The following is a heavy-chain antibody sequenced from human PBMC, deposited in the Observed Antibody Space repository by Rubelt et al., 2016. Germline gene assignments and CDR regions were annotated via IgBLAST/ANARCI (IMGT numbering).Heavy chain of an antibody. Sequence: QITLKESGPTLVKPTQTLTLTCTFSGFSLSTSGVGVGWIRQPPGKALEWLALIYWDDDKRYSPSLKSRLTITKDTAKNQVVLTMTNMDPVDTATDYCAHRRTAIQLWSDAFDIWGQGTMVTVSS. CDR1: GFSLSTSGVG. D-gene: IGHD5-18*01. V-gene: IGHV2-5*02. CDR3: AHRRTAIQLWSDAFDI. J-gene: IGHJ3*02. CDR2: IYWDDDK.